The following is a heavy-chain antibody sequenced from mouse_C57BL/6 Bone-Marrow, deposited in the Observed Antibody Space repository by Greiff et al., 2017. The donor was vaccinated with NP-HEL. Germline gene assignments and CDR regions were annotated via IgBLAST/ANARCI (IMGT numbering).Heavy chain of an antibody. CDR1: GYTFTDYY. CDR2: INPYNGGT. CDR3: ARGYDYDPWFAY. Sequence: VQLKQSGPVLVKPGASVKMSCKASGYTFTDYYMNWVKQSHGKSLEWIGVINPYNGGTSYNQKFKGKATLTVDKSSSTAYMELNSLTSEDSAVYYCARGYDYDPWFAYWGQGTLVTVSA. V-gene: IGHV1-19*01. D-gene: IGHD2-4*01. J-gene: IGHJ3*01.